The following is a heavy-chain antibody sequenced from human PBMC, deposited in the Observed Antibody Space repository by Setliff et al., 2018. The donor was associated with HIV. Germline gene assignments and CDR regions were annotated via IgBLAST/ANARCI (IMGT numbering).Heavy chain of an antibody. CDR1: GYTFTSYY. V-gene: IGHV1-46*01. CDR2: IHPSGGST. J-gene: IGHJ5*02. D-gene: IGHD2-15*01. CDR3: ARVRYCSGGSCYGGEYWFDP. Sequence: ASVKVSCKASGYTFTSYYIHWVRQAPGQGLEWMGVIHPSGGSTSYAQSFQDRVTMTRDTTTSTVYMELSSLRSEDTAVYYCARVRYCSGGSCYGGEYWFDPWGQGTLVTVS.